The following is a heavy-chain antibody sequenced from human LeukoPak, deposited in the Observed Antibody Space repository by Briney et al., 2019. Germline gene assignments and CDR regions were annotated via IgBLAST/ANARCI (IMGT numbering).Heavy chain of an antibody. D-gene: IGHD3-22*01. Sequence: ASVKVSCKASGYTFTSYGISWVRQAPGQGLGWMGWISAYNGNTKYAQKLQGRVTMTTDTSTSTAYMELRSLRSDDTAVYYCARDFSKYYYDSSGAVNAFDIWGQGTMVTVSS. V-gene: IGHV1-18*01. CDR2: ISAYNGNT. CDR1: GYTFTSYG. CDR3: ARDFSKYYYDSSGAVNAFDI. J-gene: IGHJ3*02.